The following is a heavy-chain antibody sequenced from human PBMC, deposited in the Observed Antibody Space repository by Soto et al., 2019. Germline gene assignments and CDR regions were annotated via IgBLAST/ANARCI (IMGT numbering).Heavy chain of an antibody. Sequence: QVQLQVSGPGLVEPSQTLSLTCTVSGASVSSGDYYWTWIRQPPGKDLEWIGYIYSSGNTNYNPSHIRRDTTSKDTSKNQVSLHLRPLTAADTAVYCWARRVTGGGGRFDSWGQGTLVTVSS. V-gene: IGHV4-30-4*01. J-gene: IGHJ5*01. CDR2: IYSSGNT. CDR3: ARRVTGGGGRFDS. CDR1: GASVSSGDYY. D-gene: IGHD3-10*01.